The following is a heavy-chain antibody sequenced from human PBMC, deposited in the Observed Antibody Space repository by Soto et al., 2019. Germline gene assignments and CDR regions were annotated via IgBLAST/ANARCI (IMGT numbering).Heavy chain of an antibody. CDR3: ARIRYDSSGYYYYFDY. Sequence: QVTLKESGPVLVKPTETLTLTCTVSGFSLSNARMGVSWIRQPPGKALEWIAHIFSNDEKSYSTSLKSRLTISKDTSKSQMVLTMTNMEPVDTATYYCARIRYDSSGYYYYFDYWGQGTLVTVSS. CDR2: IFSNDEK. V-gene: IGHV2-26*01. CDR1: GFSLSNARMG. J-gene: IGHJ4*02. D-gene: IGHD3-22*01.